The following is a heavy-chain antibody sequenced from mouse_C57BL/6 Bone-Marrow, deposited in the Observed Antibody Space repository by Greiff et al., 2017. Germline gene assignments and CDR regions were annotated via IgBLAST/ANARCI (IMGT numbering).Heavy chain of an antibody. CDR3: ARSGPLGRSFDY. V-gene: IGHV1-55*01. CDR1: GYPFTSYW. D-gene: IGHD4-1*01. J-gene: IGHJ2*01. Sequence: QVQLQQPGAELVKPGAPVQMSCKASGYPFTSYWITWVKQRPGQGLEWLGDIDPTSGRTNYNEKFKSKAILTVDTSSHPAYMHLSSLTSEDSAGFYGARSGPLGRSFDYWGQGTTLTVSS. CDR2: IDPTSGRT.